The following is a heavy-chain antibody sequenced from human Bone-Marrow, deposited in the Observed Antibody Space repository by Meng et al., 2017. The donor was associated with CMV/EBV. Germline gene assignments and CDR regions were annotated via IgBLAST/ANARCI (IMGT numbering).Heavy chain of an antibody. Sequence: SLKISCAASGFTFDDYAMHWVRQAPGKGLEWVSGISWNSGSIGYADSVKGRFTISRDNAKNSLYLQMNSLRAEDTSLYYCAKDIYGGSGVAVAGMDDWGQGTLVTVSS. V-gene: IGHV3-9*01. CDR1: GFTFDDYA. CDR3: AKDIYGGSGVAVAGMDD. J-gene: IGHJ4*02. CDR2: ISWNSGSI. D-gene: IGHD6-19*01.